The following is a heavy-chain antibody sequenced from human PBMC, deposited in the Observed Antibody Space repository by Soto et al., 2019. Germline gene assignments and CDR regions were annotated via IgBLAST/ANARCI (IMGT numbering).Heavy chain of an antibody. J-gene: IGHJ6*02. CDR3: ARDLGAGFGAYYYYYYGMDV. Sequence: PSETLSLTCTVSGGSISSYYWSWIRQPAGKGLEWIGRIYTSGSTNYNPSLKSRVTMSVDTSKNQFSLKLSSVTAADTAVYYCARDLGAGFGAYYYYYYGMDVWGQGTTVTVSS. D-gene: IGHD3-10*01. CDR1: GGSISSYY. CDR2: IYTSGST. V-gene: IGHV4-4*07.